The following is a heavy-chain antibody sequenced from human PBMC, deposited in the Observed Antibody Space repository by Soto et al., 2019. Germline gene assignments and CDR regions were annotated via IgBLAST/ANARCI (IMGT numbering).Heavy chain of an antibody. CDR3: AKDQGSSWYEIDY. CDR2: IRGMGVST. D-gene: IGHD6-13*01. CDR1: GFTFSNYA. Sequence: EVQLLESGGGLVQPGGSLRLSCAASGFTFSNYAVTWVRQAQGKGLGWASTIRGMGVSTYYANSVKGRFTISRDNSKNTLYLQMNSLRAEDTAVYYCAKDQGSSWYEIDYWGQGTLVTVSS. J-gene: IGHJ4*02. V-gene: IGHV3-23*01.